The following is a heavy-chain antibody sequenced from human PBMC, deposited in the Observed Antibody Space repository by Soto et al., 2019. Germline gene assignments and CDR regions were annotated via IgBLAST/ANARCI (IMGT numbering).Heavy chain of an antibody. J-gene: IGHJ5*02. CDR3: ARAPGGNSGWGHWSDP. CDR1: GYSISSGYY. Sequence: QVQLQESGPGLVKPSETLSLTCAVSGYSISSGYYWGWIRQPPGRGLEWIGSISHSGTTYYNPSLRSRVTIAIDTSNNQFSLKLSSVTAADTAVYYCARAPGGNSGWGHWSDPWGQGTLVTVSS. D-gene: IGHD2-21*02. V-gene: IGHV4-38-2*01. CDR2: ISHSGTT.